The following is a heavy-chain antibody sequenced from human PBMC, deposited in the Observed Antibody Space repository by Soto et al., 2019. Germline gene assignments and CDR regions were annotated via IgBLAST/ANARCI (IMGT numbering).Heavy chain of an antibody. V-gene: IGHV4-31*03. CDR2: IDYSGST. D-gene: IGHD2-15*01. Sequence: QVQLQESGPGLVKPSQTLSLTCTVSGGSISSGGYYWSWIRQHPGKGLEWIGYIDYSGSTYSNPSLKSRVTISVDTSKNQFSLKVTSVTAADTAVYYCARDRDGSLPSDWGQGTMVTVST. CDR1: GGSISSGGYY. CDR3: ARDRDGSLPSD. J-gene: IGHJ4*02.